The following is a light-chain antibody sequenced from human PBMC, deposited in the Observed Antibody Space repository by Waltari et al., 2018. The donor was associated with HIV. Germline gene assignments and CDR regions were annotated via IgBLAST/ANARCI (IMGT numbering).Light chain of an antibody. J-gene: IGLJ3*02. CDR1: SGSVSTYHY. Sequence: QTVVTQEPSISVSPGGTVTLKCGLSSGSVSTYHYASWSQQTPGQPPRTLLYTTTTRSSGVPDRFSGSYMGREAALTSTGAQADDEGLYYCMLYMGGGISLFGGGTKLSVL. CDR2: TTT. CDR3: MLYMGGGISL. V-gene: IGLV8-61*01.